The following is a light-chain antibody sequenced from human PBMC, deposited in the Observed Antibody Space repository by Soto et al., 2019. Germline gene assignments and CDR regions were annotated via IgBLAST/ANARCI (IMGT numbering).Light chain of an antibody. CDR1: QSISSW. J-gene: IGKJ1*01. CDR2: KAS. V-gene: IGKV1-5*03. Sequence: DIQMTQSPSTLSASDGDRVTMTCRASQSISSWLAWYQQKPGKAPKLLIYKASSLESGVPSRFSGSGSGTEFTLTISSLQPDDFATYYCQQYNSYSRTWTFGQGTKV. CDR3: QQYNSYSRTWT.